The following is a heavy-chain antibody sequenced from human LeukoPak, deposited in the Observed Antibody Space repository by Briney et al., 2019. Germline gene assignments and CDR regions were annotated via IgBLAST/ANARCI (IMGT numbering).Heavy chain of an antibody. CDR1: GFTFSSYS. CDR2: ISSSSSYI. Sequence: GGSLRLSWAASGFTFSSYSMNWVRQAPGKGLEWVSSISSSSSYIYYADSVKGRFTISRDNAKNSLYLQMNSLKAEDTAVYYCARDTYYDILTGYLYYYYYGMDVWGQGTTVTVSS. CDR3: ARDTYYDILTGYLYYYYYGMDV. V-gene: IGHV3-21*01. D-gene: IGHD3-9*01. J-gene: IGHJ6*02.